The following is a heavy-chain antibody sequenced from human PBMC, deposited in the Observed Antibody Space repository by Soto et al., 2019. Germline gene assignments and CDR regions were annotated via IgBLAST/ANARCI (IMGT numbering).Heavy chain of an antibody. CDR3: ERPRSPHSRPMGY. D-gene: IGHD6-13*01. J-gene: IGHJ4*02. V-gene: IGHV3-53*01. CDR1: GFTVSSNY. CDR2: IYSGGST. Sequence: GGSLRLSCAASGFTVSSNYMSWVRQAPGKGLEWVSVIYSGGSTYHADSVKGRFTISRDNSKNTLYLQMNSLRAEDTAVYYCERPRSPHSRPMGYWGQGTLVTVSS.